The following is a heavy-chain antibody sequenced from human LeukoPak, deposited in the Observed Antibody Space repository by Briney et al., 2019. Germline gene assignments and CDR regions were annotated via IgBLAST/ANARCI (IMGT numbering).Heavy chain of an antibody. V-gene: IGHV4-39*01. CDR1: GGSISSSSYY. Sequence: SETLSLTCTVSGGSISSSSYYWGWIRQPPGKGLEWIGSIHHSGSTYYNAPLKGRVIISVDTSKNQFSLRLSSVTAADTAVYFCVGASGTYGNWFDPWGQGTLVTVSS. CDR3: VGASGTYGNWFDP. D-gene: IGHD3-10*01. CDR2: IHHSGST. J-gene: IGHJ5*02.